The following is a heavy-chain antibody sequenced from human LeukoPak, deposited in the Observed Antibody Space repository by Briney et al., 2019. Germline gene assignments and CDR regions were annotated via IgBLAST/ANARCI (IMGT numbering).Heavy chain of an antibody. V-gene: IGHV5-51*01. D-gene: IGHD3-10*01. Sequence: GESLKISCKGSGYSFTSYWIGWVRQMPGKGLEWMGIIYPGDSDTRYSPSFQGQVTISADKSISTAYLQWSSLKASDTAMYYCARLWFGELFHYGMDVWGQGTTVTVSS. CDR3: ARLWFGELFHYGMDV. CDR1: GYSFTSYW. CDR2: IYPGDSDT. J-gene: IGHJ6*02.